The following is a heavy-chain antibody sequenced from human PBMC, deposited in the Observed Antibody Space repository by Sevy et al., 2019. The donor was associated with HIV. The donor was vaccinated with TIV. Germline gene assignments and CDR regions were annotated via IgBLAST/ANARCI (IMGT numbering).Heavy chain of an antibody. Sequence: SETLSLTCTVSDGSITSHYWSWIRQPPGKGLEWIGYIYYSGTTNYDPSLKSRVTFSVDTSRNQFSLKLSSVTAADTAVYYCARGGSYHALDYWGQGTLVTVSS. CDR3: ARGGSYHALDY. CDR2: IYYSGTT. CDR1: DGSITSHY. J-gene: IGHJ4*02. V-gene: IGHV4-59*11. D-gene: IGHD2-2*01.